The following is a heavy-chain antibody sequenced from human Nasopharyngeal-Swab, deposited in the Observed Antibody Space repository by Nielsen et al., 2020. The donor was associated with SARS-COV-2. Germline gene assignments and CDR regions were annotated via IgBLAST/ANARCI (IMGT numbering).Heavy chain of an antibody. CDR3: ARDQGYYVTSNYFQN. Sequence: ASVKVSCKASGYTFRSYAVHWVRQAPGQGLEWMGWISPVNGKTRYSQKFQGRVTITRDTSASTAYMELSSLRSEDTAVYYCARDQGYYVTSNYFQNWGQGTLVTVSS. V-gene: IGHV1-3*01. CDR1: GYTFRSYA. D-gene: IGHD3-22*01. CDR2: ISPVNGKT. J-gene: IGHJ4*02.